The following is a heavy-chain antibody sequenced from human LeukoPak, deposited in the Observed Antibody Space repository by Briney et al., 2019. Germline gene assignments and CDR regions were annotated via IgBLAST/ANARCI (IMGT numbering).Heavy chain of an antibody. CDR2: INPNSGGT. D-gene: IGHD5-12*01. J-gene: IGHJ4*02. Sequence: ASVKVSCKASGYTFTGYYMHWVRQAPGQGLEWMGWINPNSGGTNYAQKFQGRVTMTRDTSISTAYMELSRLRSDDTAVYYCARERGYSGYDYGDYFPYCGQGTLVTVSS. CDR1: GYTFTGYY. V-gene: IGHV1-2*02. CDR3: ARERGYSGYDYGDYFPY.